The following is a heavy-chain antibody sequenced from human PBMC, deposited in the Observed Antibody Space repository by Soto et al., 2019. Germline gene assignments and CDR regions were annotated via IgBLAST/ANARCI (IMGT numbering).Heavy chain of an antibody. Sequence: PSETLSLTCTVSGGSIRNYYWSWIRQPPGKGPEWIGYVYHSGTTNYNPSFESRVTISLDTSKNQFSLKLSSVTAADTAVYYCATRPPGGVWVGVFYYWSQGTLVTVS. J-gene: IGHJ4*02. CDR2: VYHSGTT. CDR1: GGSIRNYY. V-gene: IGHV4-59*01. D-gene: IGHD3-16*01. CDR3: ATRPPGGVWVGVFYY.